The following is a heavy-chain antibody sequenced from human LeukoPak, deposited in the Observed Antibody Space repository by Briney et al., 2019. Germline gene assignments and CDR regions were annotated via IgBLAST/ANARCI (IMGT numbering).Heavy chain of an antibody. CDR1: GGSISSSSYY. CDR2: IYYSGST. D-gene: IGHD5-12*01. Sequence: SETLSLTCTVSGGSISSSSYYWGWIRQPPGKGLEWIGSIYYSGSTYYNPSLKSRVTISVDTSKNQFSPKLSSVTAADTAVYYCARADSGYDFIVDYWGQGTLVTVSS. CDR3: ARADSGYDFIVDY. J-gene: IGHJ4*02. V-gene: IGHV4-39*07.